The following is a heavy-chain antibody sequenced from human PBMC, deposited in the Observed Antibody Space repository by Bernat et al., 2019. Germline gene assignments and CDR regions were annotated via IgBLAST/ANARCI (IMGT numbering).Heavy chain of an antibody. D-gene: IGHD3-9*01. CDR1: GGSISSSSYY. J-gene: IGHJ3*02. V-gene: IGHV4-39*01. CDR3: AGPYYDILTGYYDYAFDI. CDR2: IYYSGST. Sequence: QLQLQESGPGLEKPSETLSLTCTVSGGSISSSSYYWGWIRQPPGKGLEWIGSIYYSGSTYYNPSLKSRVTISVDTSKNQFSLKLSSVTAADTAVYYCAGPYYDILTGYYDYAFDIWGQGTMVTVSS.